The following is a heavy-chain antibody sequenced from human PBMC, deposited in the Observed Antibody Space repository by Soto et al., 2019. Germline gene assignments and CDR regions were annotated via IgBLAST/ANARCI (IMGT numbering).Heavy chain of an antibody. CDR1: GGSINNDDFY. J-gene: IGHJ2*01. V-gene: IGHV4-30-4*01. CDR3: ARMSYYYDKWYFDL. Sequence: TLSLTCSVSGGSINNDDFYWSWLRQTPGKGLQWIGYVYYSGSSDCIPSLKSRLSMSIDKSKNQFTLKLSSVTAAGTAIYYCARMSYYYDKWYFDLWGRGTLVTVSS. CDR2: VYYSGSS. D-gene: IGHD3-22*01.